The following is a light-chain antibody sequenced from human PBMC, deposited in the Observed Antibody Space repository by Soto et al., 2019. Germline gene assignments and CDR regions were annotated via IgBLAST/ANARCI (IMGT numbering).Light chain of an antibody. CDR2: SNN. V-gene: IGLV1-44*01. Sequence: QSVLSQPPSASGTPGQRVTISCSVSSSNIGSNTVNWYQQLPGTAPKLLIYSNNQRPSGVPDRFSGSKSGTSASLAISGLQSEDEADYYCAVWDDSLNGHYVFGTGTKVTVL. J-gene: IGLJ1*01. CDR1: SSNIGSNT. CDR3: AVWDDSLNGHYV.